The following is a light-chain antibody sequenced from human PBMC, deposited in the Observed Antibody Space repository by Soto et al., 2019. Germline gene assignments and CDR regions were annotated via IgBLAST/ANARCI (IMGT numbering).Light chain of an antibody. J-gene: IGLJ7*01. CDR2: GNN. CDR3: QSFDSAVGDLL. CDR1: SSNIGAGYD. V-gene: IGLV1-40*01. Sequence: QCVLTQPPSVSGAPGQRVTISCTGSSSNIGAGYDVHWYQQLPGIAPKLPIYGNNNRPSGVPDRFSGSRSATSASLAITGLQAEDEADYYCQSFDSAVGDLLLGGGTQLTVL.